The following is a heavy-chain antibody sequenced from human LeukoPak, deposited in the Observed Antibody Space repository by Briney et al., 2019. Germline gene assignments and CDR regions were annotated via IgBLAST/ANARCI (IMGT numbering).Heavy chain of an antibody. CDR2: INGSSLST. V-gene: IGHV3-23*01. CDR1: GLTFSNYY. CDR3: SNGGMAAEGNFY. J-gene: IGHJ4*02. Sequence: GGSLRLSCAASGLTFSNYYMSWVRQAPGKGLEWVSAINGSSLSTYYADSVTGRFIISIDNSKYTVYLQMNSQSPKAQAGDFCSNGGMAAEGNFYWGQGTLVTVSS. D-gene: IGHD6-13*01.